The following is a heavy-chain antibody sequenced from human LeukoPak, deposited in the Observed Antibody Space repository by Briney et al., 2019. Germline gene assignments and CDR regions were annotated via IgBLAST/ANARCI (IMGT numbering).Heavy chain of an antibody. J-gene: IGHJ5*02. CDR3: THLGWFDP. CDR2: IDYDGSTT. V-gene: IGHV3-74*01. Sequence: GGSLRLSCAGSGFSLSTFWMHWVRQAPGKGLVWVSRIDYDGSTTTYADSVKGRFTISRDNAKNTLYLQMNSLRAEDTAVYYCTHLGWFDPWGQGTLVTVSS. CDR1: GFSLSTFW.